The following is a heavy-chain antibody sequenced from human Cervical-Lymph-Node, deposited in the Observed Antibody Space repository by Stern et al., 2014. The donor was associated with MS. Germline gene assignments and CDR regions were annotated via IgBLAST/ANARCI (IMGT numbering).Heavy chain of an antibody. CDR2: ISYDGNHK. Sequence: VQLVESGGAVVPPGRSLRLSCAASGFTFSSYGMPCVRQAPRKGLERVTVISYDGNHKYYAASVKGRFTISRDNAKNTLHLQMNSVTPDDTAIYYCARDYEDTSMLFDHWGQGTLVTVSS. V-gene: IGHV3-30*03. CDR3: ARDYEDTSMLFDH. J-gene: IGHJ4*02. CDR1: GFTFSSYG. D-gene: IGHD2-8*01.